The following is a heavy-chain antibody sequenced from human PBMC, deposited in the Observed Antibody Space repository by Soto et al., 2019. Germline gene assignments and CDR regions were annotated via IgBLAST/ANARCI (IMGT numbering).Heavy chain of an antibody. V-gene: IGHV3-7*01. CDR2: IKQSGSDR. Sequence: GGSLRLSCAASGFTFSSYWMSWVRQAPGKGLEWVAHIKQSGSDRYYVDSVRGRFTISRDNAKNSLYLQMNSLRVEDTAMYYCARVKSWAVSPWGQGTLVTVSS. CDR3: ARVKSWAVSP. D-gene: IGHD3-10*01. J-gene: IGHJ5*02. CDR1: GFTFSSYW.